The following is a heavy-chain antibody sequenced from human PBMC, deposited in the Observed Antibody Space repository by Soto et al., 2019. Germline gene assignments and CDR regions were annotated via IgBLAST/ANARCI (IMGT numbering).Heavy chain of an antibody. D-gene: IGHD3-22*01. Sequence: PGGSLRLSCAASGFTFSGSAMHWVRQASGKGLEWVGRIRSKANSYATAYAASVKGRFTISRDDSKNTAYLQMNSLKTEDTAVYYCNRHALNYYDSSGEAFDIWGQGTMVTVSS. CDR2: IRSKANSYAT. V-gene: IGHV3-73*01. J-gene: IGHJ3*02. CDR3: NRHALNYYDSSGEAFDI. CDR1: GFTFSGSA.